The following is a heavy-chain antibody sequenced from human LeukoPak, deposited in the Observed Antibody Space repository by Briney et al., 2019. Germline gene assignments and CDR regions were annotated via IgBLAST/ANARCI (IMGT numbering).Heavy chain of an antibody. Sequence: PGPSLRLSCAASGFTFSSYALSSVRQAPGKGLEWLSAISGSGGSTYYADSVKGRFTISRDNSKNTPYLQMNSLRAEDTAVYYCAKERLRLHYGMDVWGKGTTVTVSS. CDR3: AKERLRLHYGMDV. J-gene: IGHJ6*04. D-gene: IGHD5-12*01. CDR2: ISGSGGST. V-gene: IGHV3-23*01. CDR1: GFTFSSYA.